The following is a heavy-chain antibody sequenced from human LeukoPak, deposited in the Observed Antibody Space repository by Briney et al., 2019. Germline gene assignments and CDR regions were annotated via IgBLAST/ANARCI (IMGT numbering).Heavy chain of an antibody. D-gene: IGHD2-2*01. CDR2: IIPILGIA. J-gene: IGHJ3*02. CDR1: GGTFSSHT. CDR3: ASLGYCSSTSCYAFDI. V-gene: IGHV1-69*02. Sequence: ASVKVSCKASGGTFSSHTISWVRQAPGQGLEWMGRIIPILGIANYAQKFQGRVTITADKSTSTAYMELSSLRSEDTAVYYCASLGYCSSTSCYAFDIWGQGTMVTVSS.